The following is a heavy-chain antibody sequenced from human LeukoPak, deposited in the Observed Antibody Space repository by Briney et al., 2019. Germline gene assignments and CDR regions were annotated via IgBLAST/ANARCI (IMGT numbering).Heavy chain of an antibody. J-gene: IGHJ6*02. CDR2: IYHSGST. D-gene: IGHD3-10*01. CDR3: ARDRLLWFGELIFSHGMDV. V-gene: IGHV4-4*02. CDR1: GGSISSSNW. Sequence: SETLSLTCAVSGGSISSSNWWSWVRQPPGKGLEWIGEIYHSGSTNYNPSLKGRVTISVDKSKNQFSLKLSSVTAADTAVYYCARDRLLWFGELIFSHGMDVWGQGTTVTVSS.